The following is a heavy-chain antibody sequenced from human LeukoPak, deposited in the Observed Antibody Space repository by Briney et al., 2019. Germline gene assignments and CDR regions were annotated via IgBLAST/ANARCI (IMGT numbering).Heavy chain of an antibody. Sequence: SETLSLTCTVSGGSISSYYWSWVRQPAGKGLEWIGRIYTSGSTIYNPPLKSRVPMSVETSKNQFFRKLSSVTAADTAVYYCARDVFFAAGTTGYYYYMGVWGKGTAVTVSS. D-gene: IGHD4-17*01. J-gene: IGHJ6*03. CDR2: IYTSGST. V-gene: IGHV4-4*07. CDR3: ARDVFFAAGTTGYYYYMGV. CDR1: GGSISSYY.